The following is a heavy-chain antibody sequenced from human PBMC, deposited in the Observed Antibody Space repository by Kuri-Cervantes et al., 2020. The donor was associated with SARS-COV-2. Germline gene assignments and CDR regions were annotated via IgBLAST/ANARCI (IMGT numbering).Heavy chain of an antibody. CDR1: GYTFTGYY. CDR3: ARVNLNYDFWSGYLH. Sequence: ASVKVSCKASGYTFTGYYIHWVRQAPGQGLEWMGWINPDRGNANYAQKFQGRVTMTRDTSISTAYMELSRLRSDDTAVYYCARVNLNYDFWSGYLHWGQGTLVTVSS. V-gene: IGHV1-2*02. J-gene: IGHJ1*01. CDR2: INPDRGNA. D-gene: IGHD3-3*01.